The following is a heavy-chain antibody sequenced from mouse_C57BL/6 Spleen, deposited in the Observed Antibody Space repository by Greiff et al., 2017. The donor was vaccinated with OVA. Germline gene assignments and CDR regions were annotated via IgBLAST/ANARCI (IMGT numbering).Heavy chain of an antibody. D-gene: IGHD2-3*01. CDR3: AREAFYDGYTWFAY. J-gene: IGHJ3*01. V-gene: IGHV1-72*01. CDR1: GYTFTSYW. CDR2: IDPNSGGT. Sequence: QVHVKQPGAELVKPGASVKLSCKASGYTFTSYWMHWVKQRPGRGLEWIGRIDPNSGGTKYNEKFKSKATLTVDKPSSTAYMQLSSLTSEDSAVYYCAREAFYDGYTWFAYWGQGTLVTVSA.